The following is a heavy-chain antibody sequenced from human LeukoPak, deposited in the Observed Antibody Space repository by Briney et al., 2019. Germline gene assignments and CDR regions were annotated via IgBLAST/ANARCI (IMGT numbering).Heavy chain of an antibody. Sequence: GGSLRLSCAASGFTFSSYGMSWVRQAPGKGLEWVSAISGSGGSTYYADSVKGRFTISRDNSKNTLYLQMNSLRAEDTAVYYCAIWDYYDSSGLDYWGQGTLVTVSS. V-gene: IGHV3-23*01. D-gene: IGHD3-22*01. J-gene: IGHJ4*02. CDR1: GFTFSSYG. CDR2: ISGSGGST. CDR3: AIWDYYDSSGLDY.